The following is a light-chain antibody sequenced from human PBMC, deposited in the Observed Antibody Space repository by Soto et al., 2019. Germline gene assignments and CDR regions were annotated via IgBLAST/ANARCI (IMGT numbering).Light chain of an antibody. CDR2: AAS. CDR3: QQSYSNPRT. V-gene: IGKV1-39*01. Sequence: DIQMTQSPSSLSASVGDRFTITCRASQSISSYLNWYQQEPGKAPKLLXYAASSLQSGVPSRFSGSVSGTDFTLTISSLQPEDFATYYCQQSYSNPRTFGQGTKVDIK. CDR1: QSISSY. J-gene: IGKJ1*01.